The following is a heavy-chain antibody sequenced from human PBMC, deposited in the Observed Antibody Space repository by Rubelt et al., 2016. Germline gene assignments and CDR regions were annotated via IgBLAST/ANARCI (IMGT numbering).Heavy chain of an antibody. CDR3: ARDDSLNYL. CDR2: ISSGGST. J-gene: IGHJ5*02. CDR1: GFTDRSNY. V-gene: IGHV3-53*01. Sequence: EVQLVESGGGLIQPGGSLRLSCAASGFTDRSNYISWVRQAPGKGLEWVSVISSGGSTYSADSVKARFTISRDNSKNTLYLQMNSLGAEDTAVYYCARDDSLNYLWGQGTLVTVSS. D-gene: IGHD3-22*01.